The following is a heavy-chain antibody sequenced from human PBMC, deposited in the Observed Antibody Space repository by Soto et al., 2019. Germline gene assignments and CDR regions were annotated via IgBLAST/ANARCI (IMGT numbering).Heavy chain of an antibody. CDR1: GFTFSDYY. Sequence: VATGGSLRLSCAASGFTFSDYYMSWIRQAPGKGLEWVSYISSSGSTIYYADSVKGRFTISRDNAKNSLYLQMNSLRAEDTAVYYCARVAEGLRFLEWADYMDVWGKGTTVTVSS. J-gene: IGHJ6*03. CDR2: ISSSGSTI. D-gene: IGHD3-3*01. CDR3: ARVAEGLRFLEWADYMDV. V-gene: IGHV3-11*01.